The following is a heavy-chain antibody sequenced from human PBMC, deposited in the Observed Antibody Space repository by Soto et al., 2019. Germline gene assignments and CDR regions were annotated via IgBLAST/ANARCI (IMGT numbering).Heavy chain of an antibody. Sequence: LRLSCAASGFTFSSYAMSWVRQAPGKGLEWVSAISGSGGSTYYADSVKGRFTISRDNSKNTLYLQMNSLRAEDTAVYYCAKDGSGYCSSTSCSNWFDPWGQGTLVTVSS. J-gene: IGHJ5*02. CDR2: ISGSGGST. V-gene: IGHV3-23*01. CDR1: GFTFSSYA. CDR3: AKDGSGYCSSTSCSNWFDP. D-gene: IGHD2-2*01.